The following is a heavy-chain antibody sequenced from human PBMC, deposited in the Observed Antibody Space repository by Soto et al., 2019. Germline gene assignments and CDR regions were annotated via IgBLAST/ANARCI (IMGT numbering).Heavy chain of an antibody. CDR2: ISAYNGNT. CDR3: ARDPLAARPGAYYYYGMDV. Sequence: ASVKVSCKASGYTFTIYGISCVLQSGLQWLEWMGWISAYNGNTNYAQKLQGRVTMTTDTSTSTAYMELRSLRSDDTAVYYCARDPLAARPGAYYYYGMDVWGQGTTVTVSS. J-gene: IGHJ6*02. CDR1: GYTFTIYG. V-gene: IGHV1-18*01. D-gene: IGHD6-6*01.